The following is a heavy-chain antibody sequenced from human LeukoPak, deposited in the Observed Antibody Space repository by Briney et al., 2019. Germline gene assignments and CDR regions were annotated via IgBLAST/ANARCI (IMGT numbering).Heavy chain of an antibody. D-gene: IGHD6-13*01. CDR2: IKQDGSEK. CDR3: ATDLGSSRPNF. Sequence: GGSLRLSCAASGFSFSTYWMSWVRQAPGKGLEWVANIKQDGSEKYYVDSAKGRFTISRDNAKNSLYLQMNSLRAEDTAAYYCATDLGSSRPNFWGQGILVTVSS. CDR1: GFSFSTYW. J-gene: IGHJ4*02. V-gene: IGHV3-7*01.